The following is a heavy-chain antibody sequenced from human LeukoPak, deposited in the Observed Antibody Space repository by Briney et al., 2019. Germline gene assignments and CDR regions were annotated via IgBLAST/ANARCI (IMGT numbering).Heavy chain of an antibody. Sequence: PSETLSLTCTVSGGSISSYYWSWIRQPPGKGLEWIGYIYYSGSTNYNPSLKSRVTISVDTSKNQFSLKLSSVTAADTAVYYCASTGYGGNPFDYWGQGTLVTVSS. D-gene: IGHD4-23*01. V-gene: IGHV4-59*08. CDR1: GGSISSYY. J-gene: IGHJ4*02. CDR3: ASTGYGGNPFDY. CDR2: IYYSGST.